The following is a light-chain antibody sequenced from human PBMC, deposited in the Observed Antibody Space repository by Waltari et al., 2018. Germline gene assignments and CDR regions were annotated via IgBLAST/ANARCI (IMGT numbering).Light chain of an antibody. J-gene: IGKJ1*01. CDR2: GAS. CDR3: QQYGSSSWT. V-gene: IGKV3-20*01. CDR1: QSVRSSY. Sequence: EIVLTQSPGTLSLSPGERATLSCRASQSVRSSYLAWYQQKPGQAARLLIYGASSRATGIPDRFSGSGSGTDVTLAISRLEPEDFAVYYCQQYGSSSWTFGQGTKVEIK.